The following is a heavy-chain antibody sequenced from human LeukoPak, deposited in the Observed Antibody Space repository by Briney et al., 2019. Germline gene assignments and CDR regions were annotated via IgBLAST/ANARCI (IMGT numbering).Heavy chain of an antibody. V-gene: IGHV3-9*01. J-gene: IGHJ5*02. CDR2: ISWDGGSI. CDR3: AKSEVVSSGLTYWFER. Sequence: GGSLRRSGAASGFTFDDYAMDWVRQAPGNGLEWGSGISWDGGSIGYAYSVKGRFTISSDNAKNSLYLQMNSLRAEDTALYYCAKSEVVSSGLTYWFERWGKGTLVTVSS. CDR1: GFTFDDYA. D-gene: IGHD6-19*01.